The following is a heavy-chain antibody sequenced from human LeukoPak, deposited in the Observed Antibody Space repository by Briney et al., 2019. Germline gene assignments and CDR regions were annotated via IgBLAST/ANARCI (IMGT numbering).Heavy chain of an antibody. J-gene: IGHJ4*02. D-gene: IGHD5-12*01. V-gene: IGHV3-64D*06. CDR1: GFTFSSYA. CDR3: VKGYSGYAKGPVIFDY. Sequence: GGSLRLSCSASGFTFSSYAMHWVRQAPGKGLEYVSAISSNGGSTYYADSMKGRFTISRDNSKNTLYLQMSSLRAEDTAVYYCVKGYSGYAKGPVIFDYWGQGTLVTVSS. CDR2: ISSNGGST.